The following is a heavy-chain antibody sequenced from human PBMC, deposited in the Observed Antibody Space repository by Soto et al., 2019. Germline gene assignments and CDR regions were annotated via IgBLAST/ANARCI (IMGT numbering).Heavy chain of an antibody. Sequence: GASVKVSCKASGGTFSSYAISWVRQAPGQGLEWMGGIIPIFGTANYAQKFQGRVTITADESTSTAYMELSSLRSEDTAVYYCASAIFGGMDVWGQGTTVTVSS. J-gene: IGHJ6*02. V-gene: IGHV1-69*13. D-gene: IGHD3-3*01. CDR2: IIPIFGTA. CDR3: ASAIFGGMDV. CDR1: GGTFSSYA.